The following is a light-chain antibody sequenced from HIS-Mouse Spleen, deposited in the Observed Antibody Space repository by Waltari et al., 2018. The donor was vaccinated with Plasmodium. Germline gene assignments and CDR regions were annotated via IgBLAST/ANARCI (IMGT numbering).Light chain of an antibody. V-gene: IGKV4-1*01. CDR2: WAS. CDR1: QSVLYSSNNKNY. CDR3: QQYYSTPYT. J-gene: IGKJ2*01. Sequence: DIVMTQSPDSLAVSLGERATINCKSSQSVLYSSNNKNYLAWYQQKPGQPPKLLMYWASTRESGVPDRFIGSGSGTDFTLTISSLQAEDVAVYYCQQYYSTPYTFGQGTKLEIK.